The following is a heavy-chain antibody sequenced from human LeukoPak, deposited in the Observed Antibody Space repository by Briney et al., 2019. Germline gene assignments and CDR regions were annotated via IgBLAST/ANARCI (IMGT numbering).Heavy chain of an antibody. CDR3: ARGSADYDYYYYGMDV. Sequence: GESLKISCKGSGYSFTSYWIGWVRQMPGKGLEWMGIIYPGDSDTRYSPSFQGQVTISADKSISTAYLQWSSLKASDTAMYYCARGSADYDYYYYGMDVWGQGTTVTVSS. V-gene: IGHV5-51*01. J-gene: IGHJ6*02. D-gene: IGHD4/OR15-4a*01. CDR1: GYSFTSYW. CDR2: IYPGDSDT.